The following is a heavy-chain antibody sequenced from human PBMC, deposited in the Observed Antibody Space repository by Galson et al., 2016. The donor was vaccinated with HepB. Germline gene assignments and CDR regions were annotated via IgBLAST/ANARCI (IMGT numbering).Heavy chain of an antibody. CDR1: GGSINNYY. D-gene: IGHD6-6*01. Sequence: SETLSLTCTVSGGSINNYYWSWIRQPPGKGLEWIGYIYDSGYTNYNPSLKSRVTISVDTYKNQFSLKLSSVTAADTAVCYCAGSDYSSSFVDYWGQGTLVTVSS. CDR3: AGSDYSSSFVDY. J-gene: IGHJ4*02. CDR2: IYDSGYT. V-gene: IGHV4-59*01.